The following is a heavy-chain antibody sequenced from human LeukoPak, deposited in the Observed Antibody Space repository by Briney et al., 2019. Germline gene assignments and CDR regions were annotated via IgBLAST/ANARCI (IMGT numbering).Heavy chain of an antibody. CDR3: AKDDTEYSYGDLDY. CDR1: GLRFSNYW. V-gene: IGHV3-74*01. CDR2: INTDGSST. D-gene: IGHD5-18*01. J-gene: IGHJ4*02. Sequence: GGSLRLSCAASGLRFSNYWMHWVRQAPGEGLVWVSRINTDGSSTRYADSVKGRFAISRDNAKNMLYLQMNSLRAEDTAVYYCAKDDTEYSYGDLDYWGQGTLVTVSS.